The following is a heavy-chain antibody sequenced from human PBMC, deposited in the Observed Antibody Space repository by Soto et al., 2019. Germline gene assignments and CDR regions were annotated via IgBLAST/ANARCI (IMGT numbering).Heavy chain of an antibody. J-gene: IGHJ4*02. CDR3: ASPSHSSGYYYEGGPYDY. V-gene: IGHV1-69*01. CDR1: GGTFSSYA. Sequence: QVQLVQSGAEVKKPGSSVKVSCKASGGTFSSYAISWVRQAPGQGLEWMGGVIPIFGTANYAQKFQGRVTITADESTSTAYMELSSLRSEDTAVYYCASPSHSSGYYYEGGPYDYWGQGTLVTVSS. CDR2: VIPIFGTA. D-gene: IGHD3-22*01.